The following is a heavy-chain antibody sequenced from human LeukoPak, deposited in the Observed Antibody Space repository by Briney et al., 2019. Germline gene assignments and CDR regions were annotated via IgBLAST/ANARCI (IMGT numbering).Heavy chain of an antibody. CDR1: GGSISSSSYY. V-gene: IGHV4-39*07. CDR2: INHSGST. CDR3: ASPGYFDY. J-gene: IGHJ4*02. Sequence: SETLSLTCTVSGGSISSSSYYWSWIRQPPGKGLEWIGEINHSGSTNYNPSLKSRVTISVDTSKNQFSLKLSSVTAADTAVYYCASPGYFDYWGQGTLVTVSS.